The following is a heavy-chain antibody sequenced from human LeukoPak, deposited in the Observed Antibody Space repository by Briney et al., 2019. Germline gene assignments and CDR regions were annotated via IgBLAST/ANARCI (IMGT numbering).Heavy chain of an antibody. CDR1: GGSISSYY. J-gene: IGHJ4*02. CDR2: IYYSGST. CDR3: ARDPY. Sequence: PSETLSLTCTVSGGSISSYYWSWIRQPPGKGLEWIGYIYYSGSTNYNPSLKSRVTISVDTSKNQFFLNPSSVTAADTAVYYCARDPYWGQGTLVTVSS. V-gene: IGHV4-59*01.